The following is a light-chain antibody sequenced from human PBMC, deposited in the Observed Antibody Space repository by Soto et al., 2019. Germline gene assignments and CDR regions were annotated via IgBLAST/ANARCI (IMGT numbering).Light chain of an antibody. Sequence: DIVMTQSPDSLSVSLGERATINCKSSQSVTYSSNNKNYLAWYQQKPGQPPRLFIYWASTRESGVPDRFSGSGSGTDFTLTISSLEPGDFAVYYCQQYVSSQRTFGQGTKVDIK. J-gene: IGKJ1*01. CDR1: QSVTYSSNNKNY. V-gene: IGKV4-1*01. CDR3: QQYVSSQRT. CDR2: WAS.